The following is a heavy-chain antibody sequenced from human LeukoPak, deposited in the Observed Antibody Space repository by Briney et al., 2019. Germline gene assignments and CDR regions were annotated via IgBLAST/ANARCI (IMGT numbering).Heavy chain of an antibody. CDR1: GFTFSSYS. CDR3: ARGDSSSGFDY. CDR2: ISSGSSPI. V-gene: IGHV3-48*04. D-gene: IGHD6-13*01. Sequence: GGSLRLSCAASGFTFSSYSMNWVRQAPGKGLEWVSYISSGSSPIYYTDSVKGRFTISRDNAKDSLYLQMNSLRADDTAVYYCARGDSSSGFDYWGQGTLVTVSS. J-gene: IGHJ4*02.